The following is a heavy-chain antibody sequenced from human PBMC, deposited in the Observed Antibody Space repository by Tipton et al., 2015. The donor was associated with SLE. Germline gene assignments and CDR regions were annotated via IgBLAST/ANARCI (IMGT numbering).Heavy chain of an antibody. J-gene: IGHJ5*02. CDR1: GDSVSSNSAA. CDR2: TYYRSKWYN. Sequence: TLSLTCAISGDSVSSNSAAWNWIRQSPSRGLEWLGRTYYRSKWYNDYAVSAKSRITINPDTSKNQFSLQLNSVTPEDTAVYYCARMWAETGRDWFDPWGQGTLVTVSS. D-gene: IGHD5-24*01. V-gene: IGHV6-1*01. CDR3: ARMWAETGRDWFDP.